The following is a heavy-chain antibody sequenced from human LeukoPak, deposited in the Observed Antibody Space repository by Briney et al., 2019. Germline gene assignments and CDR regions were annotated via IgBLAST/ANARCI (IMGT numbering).Heavy chain of an antibody. CDR1: GFTFSSYS. Sequence: GGSLRLSCAASGFTFSSYSMNWVRQAPGKGLEWVSGISPSGDITYYADSVMGRFSISRDNPKSTVSLQMSSLRAEDTALYYCVRDLHWGGFDAWGQGTMVTVSS. D-gene: IGHD7-27*01. V-gene: IGHV3-23*01. CDR2: ISPSGDIT. CDR3: VRDLHWGGFDA. J-gene: IGHJ3*01.